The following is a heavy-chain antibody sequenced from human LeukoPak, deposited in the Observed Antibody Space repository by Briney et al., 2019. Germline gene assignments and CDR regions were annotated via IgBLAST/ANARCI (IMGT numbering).Heavy chain of an antibody. Sequence: PGGSLRLSCAASGFTFSNHGMYWVRQAPGKGLEWVAVIWYDGSNKYYGDSVKGRFTISRDNSKNTLYLQMDSLRVEDTAVYYCASTNYYDSSGYYYPDYYYGMDVWGQGTTVTVSS. CDR3: ASTNYYDSSGYYYPDYYYGMDV. D-gene: IGHD3-22*01. J-gene: IGHJ6*02. V-gene: IGHV3-33*03. CDR1: GFTFSNHG. CDR2: IWYDGSNK.